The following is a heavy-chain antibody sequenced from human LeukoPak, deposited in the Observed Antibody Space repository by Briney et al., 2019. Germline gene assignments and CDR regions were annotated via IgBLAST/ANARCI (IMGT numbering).Heavy chain of an antibody. CDR1: GFTFSSYA. CDR3: ARPGYYGSGSYYLDDAFDI. J-gene: IGHJ3*02. V-gene: IGHV3-23*01. D-gene: IGHD3-10*01. CDR2: ISGSGGST. Sequence: LPGGSLRLSCAASGFTFSSYAMSWVRQAPGKGLEWVSAISGSGGSTYYADSVKGRFTISRDNSKNTLYLQMNSLRAEDTAVYYCARPGYYGSGSYYLDDAFDIWGQGTMVTVSS.